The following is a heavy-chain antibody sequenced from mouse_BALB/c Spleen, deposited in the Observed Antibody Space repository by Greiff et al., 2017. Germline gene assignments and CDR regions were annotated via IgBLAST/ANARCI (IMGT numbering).Heavy chain of an antibody. CDR1: GDSITSGY. J-gene: IGHJ3*01. Sequence: EVKLVESGPSLVKPSQTLSLTCSVTGDSITSGYWNWIRKFPGNKLEYMGYISYSGSTYYNPSLKSRISITRDTSKNQYYLQLNSVTTEDTATYYCAVGNGNYGGFAYWGQGTLVTVSA. CDR2: ISYSGST. CDR3: AVGNGNYGGFAY. V-gene: IGHV3-8*02. D-gene: IGHD2-1*01.